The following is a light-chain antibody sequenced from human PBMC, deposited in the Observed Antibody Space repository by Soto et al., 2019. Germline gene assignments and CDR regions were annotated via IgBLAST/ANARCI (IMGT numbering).Light chain of an antibody. Sequence: ELVLTQSPGPLSLSPGERATLSCRASQSVSSSYLAWSQQKPGQAPRLLIYCASSTATGIPVRFSGSGSWTDCTPTIRRLAAEDFSVDYCQHYDSSPWSFSNVTKVEI. V-gene: IGKV3-20*01. CDR3: QHYDSSPWS. CDR1: QSVSSSY. CDR2: CAS. J-gene: IGKJ1*01.